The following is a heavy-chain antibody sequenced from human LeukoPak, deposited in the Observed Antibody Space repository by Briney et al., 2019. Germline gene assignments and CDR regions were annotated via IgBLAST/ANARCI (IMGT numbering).Heavy chain of an antibody. CDR3: ARASENGDYPFDY. D-gene: IGHD4-17*01. V-gene: IGHV1-69*04. CDR1: GGTFSSYA. CDR2: IILILGIA. Sequence: ASVKVSCKASGGTFSSYAISWVRQAPGQGLEWMGRIILILGIANYAQKFQGRVTITADKSTSTAYMELSSLRSEDTAVYYCARASENGDYPFDYWGQGTLVTVSS. J-gene: IGHJ4*02.